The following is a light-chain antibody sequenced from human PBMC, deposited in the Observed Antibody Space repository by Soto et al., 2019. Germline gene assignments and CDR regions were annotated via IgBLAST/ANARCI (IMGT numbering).Light chain of an antibody. J-gene: IGKJ2*01. CDR2: DAS. V-gene: IGKV3-11*01. CDR1: QSVSTY. CDR3: QQRANWNT. Sequence: EIVLTQSPATLSLYPGERATLSCRASQSVSTYLAWYQQKPGQAPRLLIYDASNRATGIPARFSGSGSGTDFTLTISSLEAEDSAVYYCQQRANWNTFGQGTKLEIK.